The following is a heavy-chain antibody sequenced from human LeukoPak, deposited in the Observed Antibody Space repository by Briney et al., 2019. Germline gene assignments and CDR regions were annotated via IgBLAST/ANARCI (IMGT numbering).Heavy chain of an antibody. CDR1: GYTFTGYY. D-gene: IGHD6-13*01. CDR3: ARGIIAAAGTSDY. V-gene: IGHV1-2*02. Sequence: GASVKVSCKASGYTFTGYYMHWVRQAPGQGLEWMGGINPNSGGTNYAQKFQGRVTMTRDTSISTAYMELSRLRSDDTAVYYCARGIIAAAGTSDYWGQGTLVTVSS. CDR2: INPNSGGT. J-gene: IGHJ4*02.